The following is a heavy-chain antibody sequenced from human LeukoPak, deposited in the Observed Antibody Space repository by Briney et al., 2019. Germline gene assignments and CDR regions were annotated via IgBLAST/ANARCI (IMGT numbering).Heavy chain of an antibody. D-gene: IGHD4-23*01. CDR2: IYYSGTT. J-gene: IGHJ4*02. CDR1: GGSISTSSYY. Sequence: SETLSLTCTVSGGSISTSSYYWGWIRQPPGEGLEWIGTIYYSGTTYYNPSLKSRVTISVDTSKSQFSLKLSSVTAADTAVYYCAKDLRGNRDYWGQGTLVTVSS. V-gene: IGHV4-39*02. CDR3: AKDLRGNRDY.